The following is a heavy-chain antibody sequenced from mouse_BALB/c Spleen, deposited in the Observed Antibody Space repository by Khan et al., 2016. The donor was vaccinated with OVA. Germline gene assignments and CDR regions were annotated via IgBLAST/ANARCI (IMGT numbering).Heavy chain of an antibody. CDR1: GYTFTNYW. D-gene: IGHD2-10*01. CDR2: IFPGTGTT. J-gene: IGHJ3*01. V-gene: IGHV1S132*01. CDR3: ARAYFGNYYFTY. Sequence: QVQLQQSGAELVKPGASVKLSCKTSGYTFTNYWIQWVKQRPGQGLGWIGEIFPGTGTTYYNENFKAKATLTIDTSSNTAYIQLSSLTSEDSAVYFCARAYFGNYYFTYWGQGTLVTVSA.